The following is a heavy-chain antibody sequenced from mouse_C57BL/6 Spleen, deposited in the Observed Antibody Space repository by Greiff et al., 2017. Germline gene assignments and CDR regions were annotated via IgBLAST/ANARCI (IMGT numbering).Heavy chain of an antibody. CDR3: ARSLPYYYAMDY. V-gene: IGHV1-64*01. CDR1: GYTFTSYW. Sequence: QVQLQQPGAELVKPGASVKLSCKASGYTFTSYWMHWVKQRPGQGLEWIGMIHPNSGSTNYNEKFKSKATLTVDKSSSTAYMQLSSLTSEDSAVYYCARSLPYYYAMDYWGQGTSGTVSS. D-gene: IGHD6-5*01. CDR2: IHPNSGST. J-gene: IGHJ4*01.